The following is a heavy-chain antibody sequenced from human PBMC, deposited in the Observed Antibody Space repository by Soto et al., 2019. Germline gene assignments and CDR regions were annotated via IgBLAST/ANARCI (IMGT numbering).Heavy chain of an antibody. CDR2: IIPIFGTA. CDR3: ARDRGSGSYHY. D-gene: IGHD3-10*01. V-gene: IGHV1-69*13. Sequence: ASVKVSCKASGGTFSSYAISWVRQAPGQGLEWMGGIIPIFGTANYAQKFQGRVTITAHESTSTAYMELSSLRSEDTAVYYCARDRGSGSYHYWGQGTLVTVSS. J-gene: IGHJ4*02. CDR1: GGTFSSYA.